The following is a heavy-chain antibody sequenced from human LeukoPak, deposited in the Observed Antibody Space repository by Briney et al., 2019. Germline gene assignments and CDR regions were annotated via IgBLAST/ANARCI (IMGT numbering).Heavy chain of an antibody. CDR2: INPNSGGT. Sequence: ASVKVSCKASGYTFTAYYMHWVRQAPGQGLEWMGWINPNSGGTKYVQKFQGRVTMTRETSISTAHMELSRLRSDDTAVYYCLAIFGASRPDVSDIWGQGTMVTVSS. V-gene: IGHV1-2*02. CDR3: LAIFGASRPDVSDI. D-gene: IGHD3-3*01. CDR1: GYTFTAYY. J-gene: IGHJ3*02.